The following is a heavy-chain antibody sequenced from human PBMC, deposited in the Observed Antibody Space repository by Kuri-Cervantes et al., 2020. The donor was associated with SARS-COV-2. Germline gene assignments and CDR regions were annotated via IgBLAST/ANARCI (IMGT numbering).Heavy chain of an antibody. J-gene: IGHJ4*02. CDR1: GFIFSSYT. Sequence: GGSLRLSCAVSGFIFSSYTLNWVRQAPGKGLEWVSYISSSSSYIYYADSVKGRFTISRDNAKNSLYLQMNSLRAEDTAVYCCARGYCSSTSCSPLYWGQGNQVTVSS. D-gene: IGHD2-2*01. CDR2: ISSSSSYI. V-gene: IGHV3-21*05. CDR3: ARGYCSSTSCSPLY.